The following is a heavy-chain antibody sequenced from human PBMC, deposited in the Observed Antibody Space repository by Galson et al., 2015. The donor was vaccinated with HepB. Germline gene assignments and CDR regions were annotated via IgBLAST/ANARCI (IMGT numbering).Heavy chain of an antibody. J-gene: IGHJ4*02. V-gene: IGHV3-23*01. Sequence: SLRLSCAASGFTFSSYAMSWVRQAPGKGLEWVSAISGSGGSTYYADSVKGRFTISRDNSKNTLYLQMNSLRAEDTAVYYCAKDRGVRGVRFDYWGQGTLVTVSS. D-gene: IGHD3-10*01. CDR3: AKDRGVRGVRFDY. CDR1: GFTFSSYA. CDR2: ISGSGGST.